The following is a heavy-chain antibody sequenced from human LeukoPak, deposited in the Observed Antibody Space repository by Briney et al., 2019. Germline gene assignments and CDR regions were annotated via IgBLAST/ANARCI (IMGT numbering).Heavy chain of an antibody. CDR1: GFTLRSYS. CDR2: ISSSGNNM. D-gene: IGHD3-3*01. J-gene: IGHJ5*02. V-gene: IGHV3-48*02. CDR3: VRDLEQPGPTWFDP. Sequence: GGSLRLSCAASGFTLRSYSMNWVRQAPGKGLEWISYISSSGNNMYYAASVKGRFTISRDDARNSLYLQMNSLRHEDTAVYYSVRDLEQPGPTWFDPWGQGTLVTVSS.